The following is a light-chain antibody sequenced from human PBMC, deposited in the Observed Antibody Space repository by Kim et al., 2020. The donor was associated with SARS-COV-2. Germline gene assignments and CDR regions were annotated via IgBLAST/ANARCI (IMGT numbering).Light chain of an antibody. V-gene: IGLV4-69*01. CDR1: SGHSSYA. J-gene: IGLJ3*02. Sequence: ASVQLTRPLSSGHSSYAIAWHQQQPEKGPRYLMKLNSDGSHRKGDGIPDRFSGSSSGAERYLTISSLQSEDEADYYCQTWGTGIWVFGGGTQLTVL. CDR3: QTWGTGIWV. CDR2: LNSDGSH.